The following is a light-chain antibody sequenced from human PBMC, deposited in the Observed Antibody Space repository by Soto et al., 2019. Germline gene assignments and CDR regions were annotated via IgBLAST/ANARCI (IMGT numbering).Light chain of an antibody. CDR3: QQGYSTPSLT. CDR1: QTISTS. J-gene: IGKJ4*01. V-gene: IGKV1-39*01. Sequence: DIQLTPSPSSLSASEGDRVTITCRASQTISTSLNWYQQKPGKAPKLLIYAASRLQSGVPSRFSGSGSGTGFTLTISSLQPEDLATYYCQQGYSTPSLTFGGGTKVEIK. CDR2: AAS.